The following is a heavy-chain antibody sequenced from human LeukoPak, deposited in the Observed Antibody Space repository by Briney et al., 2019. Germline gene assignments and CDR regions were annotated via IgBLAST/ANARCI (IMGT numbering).Heavy chain of an antibody. CDR3: ARVLRVVFPPSYYMDV. J-gene: IGHJ6*03. Sequence: GGSVRLSCAASGFTVSSNYMSWMRQAPGKGLEWVSVIYSGGSTYYADSVKGRFTISRDNSKNTLYLQMNSLRAEDTAVYYCARVLRVVFPPSYYMDVWGKGTTVTVSS. CDR2: IYSGGST. V-gene: IGHV3-53*01. D-gene: IGHD2-15*01. CDR1: GFTVSSNY.